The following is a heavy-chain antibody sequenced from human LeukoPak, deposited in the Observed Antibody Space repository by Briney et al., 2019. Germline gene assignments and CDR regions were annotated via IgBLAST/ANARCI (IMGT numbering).Heavy chain of an antibody. CDR1: GFRFSDHY. CDR2: ISSSAATT. D-gene: IGHD4-17*01. Sequence: GGSLRLSRVTSGFRFSDHYMMWIRQAPGKGPEWVAHISSSAATTLYADSVKGRFTVSRDNAKNSLYLEMTSLRAEDTAVYYCARDRGSTVTTVGYWGQGTLVTVSS. J-gene: IGHJ4*02. V-gene: IGHV3-11*04. CDR3: ARDRGSTVTTVGY.